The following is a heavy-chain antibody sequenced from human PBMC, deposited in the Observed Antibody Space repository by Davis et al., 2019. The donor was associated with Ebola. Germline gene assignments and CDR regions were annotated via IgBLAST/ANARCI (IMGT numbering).Heavy chain of an antibody. J-gene: IGHJ5*02. D-gene: IGHD1-26*01. Sequence: GGSLRLSCRGSRVFFSDHYMAWVRQAPGKGLEWVATVNQDGSQTYYVPSVKGRFTMSRGDAKNSLYLQMNNLRVDDTAVYYCASNAWAGFDPWGQGTLVTV. CDR2: VNQDGSQT. CDR1: RVFFSDHY. V-gene: IGHV3-7*03. CDR3: ASNAWAGFDP.